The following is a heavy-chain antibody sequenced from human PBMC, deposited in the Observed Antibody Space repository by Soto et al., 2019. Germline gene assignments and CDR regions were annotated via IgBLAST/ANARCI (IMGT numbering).Heavy chain of an antibody. Sequence: EVQLVESGGGLVQPGGSLRLSCAASGFTFSNYWRSWVRQAPGKGLEWVANIKEDGSEKYYVDSVKGRFTISRDNAKNSLYLQMNSLRAEDTAVYYCVRVGRLGGYWGQGTLVTVSS. V-gene: IGHV3-7*03. CDR1: GFTFSNYW. J-gene: IGHJ4*02. CDR3: VRVGRLGGY. D-gene: IGHD3-16*01. CDR2: IKEDGSEK.